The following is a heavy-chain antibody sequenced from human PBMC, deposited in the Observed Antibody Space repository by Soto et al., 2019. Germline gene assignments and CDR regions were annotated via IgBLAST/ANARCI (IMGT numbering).Heavy chain of an antibody. CDR3: ARDQYSSSSAGGY. V-gene: IGHV3-33*01. Sequence: QVQLVESGGGVVQPGRSLRLSCAASGFTFSSYGMHWVRQAPGKGLEWVAVIWYDGSNKYNADSVKGRFTISRDNSKDTLYLQMNSLRAEDQAVYYCARDQYSSSSAGGYWGQGTLVIVSS. J-gene: IGHJ4*02. CDR1: GFTFSSYG. D-gene: IGHD6-6*01. CDR2: IWYDGSNK.